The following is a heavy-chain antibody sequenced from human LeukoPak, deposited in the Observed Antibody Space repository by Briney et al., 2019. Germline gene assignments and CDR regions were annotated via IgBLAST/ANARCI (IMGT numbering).Heavy chain of an antibody. J-gene: IGHJ5*02. Sequence: QPGGSLRLSCAASGFPFGAYAMTWVRQAPGKGLEWVSTISGSGGSTYYADSVQGRFTISRDNSKNTLYLQLNSLRADDTAVYYCKKDPNGDYVGAFEPWGQGTLVTVSS. V-gene: IGHV3-23*01. D-gene: IGHD4-17*01. CDR3: KKDPNGDYVGAFEP. CDR1: GFPFGAYA. CDR2: ISGSGGST.